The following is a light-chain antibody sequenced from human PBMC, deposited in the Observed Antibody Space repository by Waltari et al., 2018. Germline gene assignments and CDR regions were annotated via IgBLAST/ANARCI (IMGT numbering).Light chain of an antibody. CDR1: QNIDTW. V-gene: IGKV1-5*03. CDR3: QQYNSYSCG. CDR2: KAS. Sequence: DIHLTQSPSTLSASVGVRVTITCRASQNIDTWLAWYQQKPGKAPKLLIYKASYLQSGVPSRFSGRGSGTEFTLTIDSLQPDDFATYHCQQYNSYSCGFGPGTTVDLK. J-gene: IGKJ3*01.